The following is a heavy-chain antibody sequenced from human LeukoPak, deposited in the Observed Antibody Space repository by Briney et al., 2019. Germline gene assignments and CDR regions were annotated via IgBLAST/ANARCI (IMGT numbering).Heavy chain of an antibody. CDR2: INPNSGGT. D-gene: IGHD2-2*01. J-gene: IGHJ5*02. CDR3: ARDAGYCSSTSCLNWFDP. CDR1: GYTFTGYY. V-gene: IGHV1-2*02. Sequence: ASVKVSCKASGYTFTGYYMHWVRQAPGQGLEWMGWINPNSGGTNYAQKLQGRVTMTRDTSISTAYMELSRLRSDDTAVYYCARDAGYCSSTSCLNWFDPWGQGTLVTVSS.